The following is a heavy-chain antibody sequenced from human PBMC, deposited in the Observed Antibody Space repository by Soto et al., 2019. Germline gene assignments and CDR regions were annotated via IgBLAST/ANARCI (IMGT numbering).Heavy chain of an antibody. J-gene: IGHJ3*02. CDR2: TYYRSKWYN. D-gene: IGHD5-18*01. Sequence: SQTLSLTCAISGDSVSSNSAAWNWIRQSPSRGLEWLGRTYYRSKWYNDYAVSVKSRITINPDTSKNQFSLQLNSVTPEDTAVYYCAREDKEAAMVIQTHIHADAFDIWGQGTMVTVSS. CDR3: AREDKEAAMVIQTHIHADAFDI. CDR1: GDSVSSNSAA. V-gene: IGHV6-1*01.